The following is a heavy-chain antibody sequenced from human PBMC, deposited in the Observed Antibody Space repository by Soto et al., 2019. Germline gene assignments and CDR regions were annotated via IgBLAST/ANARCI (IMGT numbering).Heavy chain of an antibody. CDR1: GGSFSGYY. CDR3: ARVAPQLKLGYCSSTSCYRRLDYYYYYYKDV. D-gene: IGHD2-2*01. J-gene: IGHJ6*03. V-gene: IGHV4-34*01. CDR2: INHSGST. Sequence: SETLSLTCAVYGGSFSGYYWSWIRQPPGKGLEWIGEINHSGSTNYNPSLKSRVTISVDTSKNQFSLKLSSVTAADTAVYYCARVAPQLKLGYCSSTSCYRRLDYYYYYYKDVSSKRTTDIGSS.